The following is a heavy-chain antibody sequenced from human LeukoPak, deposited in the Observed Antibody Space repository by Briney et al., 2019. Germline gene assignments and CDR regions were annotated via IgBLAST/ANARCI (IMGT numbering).Heavy chain of an antibody. J-gene: IGHJ5*02. D-gene: IGHD3-9*01. V-gene: IGHV4-61*02. CDR2: IYTSGST. CDR3: AREGATYYDILTGYPGGGSAWFDP. CDR1: GGSISSGSYY. Sequence: PSQTLSLTCTVSGGSISSGSYYWSWIRQPAGKGLEWIGRIYTSGSTNYNPSLKSRVTISVDTSKNQFSLKLSSVTAADTAVYYCAREGATYYDILTGYPGGGSAWFDPWGQGTLVTVSS.